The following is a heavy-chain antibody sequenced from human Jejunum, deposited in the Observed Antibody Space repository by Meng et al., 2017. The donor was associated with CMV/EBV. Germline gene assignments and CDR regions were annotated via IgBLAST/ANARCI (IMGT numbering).Heavy chain of an antibody. J-gene: IGHJ4*02. D-gene: IGHD1-1*01. CDR2: VYYSGRA. CDR1: GESMRSHY. Sequence: SGESMRSHYWTWIRQPPGNGLEWMGHVYYSGRATYSPSLRSRVTISVDMSKNQFSLKLRSVTAADTAMYFCARGLGHASNNSHDYWGQGTLVTVSS. V-gene: IGHV4-59*11. CDR3: ARGLGHASNNSHDY.